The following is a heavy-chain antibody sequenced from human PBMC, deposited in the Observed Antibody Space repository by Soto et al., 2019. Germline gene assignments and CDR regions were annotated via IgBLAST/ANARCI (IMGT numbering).Heavy chain of an antibody. D-gene: IGHD6-19*01. CDR3: AKGPHSSGWHYFDY. CDR1: GITLSSYA. Sequence: GGSLRLSCAVSGITLSSYAMTWVRQAPGKGLEWVSTVSGSGTNTNYGDSVKGRFTVSRDNSENTLFLQMISLRADDTAIYYCAKGPHSSGWHYFDYWGQGTLVTVSS. V-gene: IGHV3-23*01. CDR2: VSGSGTNT. J-gene: IGHJ4*02.